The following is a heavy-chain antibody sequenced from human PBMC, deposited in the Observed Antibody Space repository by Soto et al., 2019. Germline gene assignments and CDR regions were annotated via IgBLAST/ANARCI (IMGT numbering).Heavy chain of an antibody. CDR2: IYHSGST. CDR1: GGSISSYY. Sequence: SETLSLTCTVSGGSISSYYWSWIRQPPGKGLEWIGYIYHSGSTNYNPSLKSRVTISVDTSKNQFSLRLSSVTAADTAVYYCARDRGREYCSGGSCYKNDAFDIWGQGTMVTVSS. CDR3: ARDRGREYCSGGSCYKNDAFDI. V-gene: IGHV4-59*12. D-gene: IGHD2-15*01. J-gene: IGHJ3*02.